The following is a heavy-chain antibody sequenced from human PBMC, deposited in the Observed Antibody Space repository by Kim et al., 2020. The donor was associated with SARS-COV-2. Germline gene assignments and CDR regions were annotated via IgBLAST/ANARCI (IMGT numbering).Heavy chain of an antibody. Sequence: GGSLRLSCAASGFTFSSYSMNWVRQAPGKGLEWVSSISSSSSYIYYADSVKGRFTISRDNAKNSLYLQMNSLRAEDTAVYYCARELAVAGTFPFDYWGQGTLVTVSS. J-gene: IGHJ4*02. V-gene: IGHV3-21*01. D-gene: IGHD6-19*01. CDR3: ARELAVAGTFPFDY. CDR1: GFTFSSYS. CDR2: ISSSSSYI.